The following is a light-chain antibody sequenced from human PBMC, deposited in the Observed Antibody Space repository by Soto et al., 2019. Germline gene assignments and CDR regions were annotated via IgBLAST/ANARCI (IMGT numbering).Light chain of an antibody. CDR3: QQYDSWPLT. J-gene: IGKJ4*01. Sequence: EIVMTQSPGTLSVSTEEGATLSCRASQSVARNLAWYQQKPGQAPRLLIYGASTRPTGIPDRFSGSGSGTEFSLTISSLQSEDFAVYYCQQYDSWPLTFGGGTKVEIK. V-gene: IGKV3D-15*01. CDR2: GAS. CDR1: QSVARN.